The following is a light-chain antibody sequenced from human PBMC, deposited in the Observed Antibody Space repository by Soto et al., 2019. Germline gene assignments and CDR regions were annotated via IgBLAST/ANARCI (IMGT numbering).Light chain of an antibody. CDR2: AAS. Sequence: AIRMTQSPSSFSASTGDRVTITCRASQGISSYLAWYQQKPGKAPKLLIYAASTLQSGVPSRFSGSGSGTDFTLTISCLQSEDLATYYCQQYYSYPTFGQGTKVEI. CDR3: QQYYSYPT. CDR1: QGISSY. V-gene: IGKV1-8*01. J-gene: IGKJ1*01.